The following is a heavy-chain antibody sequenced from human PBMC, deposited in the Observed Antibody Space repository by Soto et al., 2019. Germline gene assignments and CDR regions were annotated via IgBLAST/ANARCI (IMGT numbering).Heavy chain of an antibody. CDR3: ASMGYHYGSGSYPLDY. Sequence: QVQLQESGPGLVKPSETLSLTCTVSGGSISSYYWTWIRQLPGKGLEWIGFIYNSGSTHYNPSLRSRVTISVDKSKNQFSLKLRSVTAADTAVYYCASMGYHYGSGSYPLDYWGQGTLVTVSS. J-gene: IGHJ4*02. D-gene: IGHD3-10*01. CDR1: GGSISSYY. CDR2: IYNSGST. V-gene: IGHV4-59*08.